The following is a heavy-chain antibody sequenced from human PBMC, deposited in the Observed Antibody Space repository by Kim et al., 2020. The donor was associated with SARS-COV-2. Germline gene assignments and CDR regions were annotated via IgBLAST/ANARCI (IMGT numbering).Heavy chain of an antibody. CDR2: INHSGST. Sequence: SETLSLPCAVYGGSFSGYYWSWIRQPPGKGLEWIGEINHSGSTNYNPSLKSRVTISVDTSKNQFSLKLSSVTAADTAVYYCASSPAVRSGAPGWGQGTLVTVYS. CDR1: GGSFSGYY. D-gene: IGHD2-15*01. J-gene: IGHJ4*02. V-gene: IGHV4-34*01. CDR3: ASSPAVRSGAPG.